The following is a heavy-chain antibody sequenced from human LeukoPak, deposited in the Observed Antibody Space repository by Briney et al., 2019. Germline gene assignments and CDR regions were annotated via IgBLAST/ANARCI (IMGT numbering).Heavy chain of an antibody. Sequence: SGTLSLTCAVSGGSISSSNWWSWVRQPPGKGLEWIGEIYHSGSTNYNPSFDKSRVTISLDTSKNQFSLKLSSVTAADTALYYCARGYSSSSYYFEYWGQGILVTVSS. CDR2: IYHSGST. V-gene: IGHV4-4*02. D-gene: IGHD6-6*01. J-gene: IGHJ4*02. CDR1: GGSISSSNW. CDR3: ARGYSSSSYYFEY.